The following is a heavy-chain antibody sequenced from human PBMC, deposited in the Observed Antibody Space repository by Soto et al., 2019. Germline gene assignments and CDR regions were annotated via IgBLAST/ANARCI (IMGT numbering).Heavy chain of an antibody. D-gene: IGHD4-4*01. V-gene: IGHV3-15*07. CDR2: IKSKTDGGTT. CDR3: TTSYSNYEVYYYYGMDV. Sequence: GGSLRLSCAASGFTFSNAWMNWVRQAPGKGLEWVGRIKSKTDGGTTDYAAPVKGRFTISRDDSKNTLYLQMNSLKTEDTAVYYCTTSYSNYEVYYYYGMDVWGQGTTVTVSS. J-gene: IGHJ6*02. CDR1: GFTFSNAW.